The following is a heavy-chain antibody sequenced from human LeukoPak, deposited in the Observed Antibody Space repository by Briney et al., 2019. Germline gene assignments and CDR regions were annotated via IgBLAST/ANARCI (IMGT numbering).Heavy chain of an antibody. Sequence: ASVTVSCKASGYTFTGYYMHWVRQAPGQGLEWVGWINPNSGGTNYAQKFQGRVTMTRDTSISTAYMELSRLRSDDTAVYYCARIGLTSDPFDYWGQGTLVTVSS. CDR3: ARIGLTSDPFDY. V-gene: IGHV1-2*02. CDR1: GYTFTGYY. CDR2: INPNSGGT. D-gene: IGHD3-9*01. J-gene: IGHJ4*02.